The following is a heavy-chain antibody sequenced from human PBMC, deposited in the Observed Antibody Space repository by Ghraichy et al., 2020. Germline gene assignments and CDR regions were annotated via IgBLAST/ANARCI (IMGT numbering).Heavy chain of an antibody. CDR2: FIYCGRT. Sequence: SETLSLTCTVSGGSISSYYWSWIRLPPGKGLEWFGYFIYCGRTSSNTSLKSRVTISVDTSKNQFSLKLSSVTAADTAVYYCARAGGQLEYYYYYGMDVWGQGTTVTVSS. CDR1: GGSISSYY. D-gene: IGHD2-2*01. CDR3: ARAGGQLEYYYYYGMDV. J-gene: IGHJ6*02. V-gene: IGHV4-59*01.